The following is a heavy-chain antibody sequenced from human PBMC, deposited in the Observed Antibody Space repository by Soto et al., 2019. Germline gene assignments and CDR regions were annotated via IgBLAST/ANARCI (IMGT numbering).Heavy chain of an antibody. CDR3: ARWGRVVRGVMAGMDV. CDR2: ISSSSSYI. Sequence: EVQLVESGGGLVKPGGSLRLSCAASGFTFSSYSMNWVRQAPGKGLEWVSSISSSSSYIYYADSVKGRFTISRDNAKNSLYLQMNSLRAEDTAVYYCARWGRVVRGVMAGMDVWGQGTTVTVSS. V-gene: IGHV3-21*01. D-gene: IGHD3-10*01. J-gene: IGHJ6*02. CDR1: GFTFSSYS.